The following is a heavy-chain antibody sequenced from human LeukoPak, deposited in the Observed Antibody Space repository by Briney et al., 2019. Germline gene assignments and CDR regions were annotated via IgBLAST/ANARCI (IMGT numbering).Heavy chain of an antibody. CDR3: AREGVTAYSSSWLGNYYYYYMDV. V-gene: IGHV3-30*04. CDR1: GFTFSSYA. Sequence: GGSPRLSCAASGFTFSSYAMHWVRQAPGKGLEWVAVISYDGSNKYYADSVKGRFTISRDNSKNTLYLQMNSLRAEDTALYYCAREGVTAYSSSWLGNYYYYYMDVWGKGTTVTVSS. J-gene: IGHJ6*03. D-gene: IGHD6-6*01. CDR2: ISYDGSNK.